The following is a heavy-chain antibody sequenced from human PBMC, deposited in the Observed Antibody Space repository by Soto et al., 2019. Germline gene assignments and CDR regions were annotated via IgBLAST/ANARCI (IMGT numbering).Heavy chain of an antibody. CDR3: ARDIWSGDYKWFDS. Sequence: ASVKVSCTASGYPFTCYYMHWVRHAPGQGLEWMGWINPNSGDTNYAQKFQGWVTMTRDTSISTAYMELSRLRSDDTAVYYCARDIWSGDYKWFDSWGPGTLVTVSS. CDR1: GYPFTCYY. V-gene: IGHV1-2*04. D-gene: IGHD3-3*01. CDR2: INPNSGDT. J-gene: IGHJ5*01.